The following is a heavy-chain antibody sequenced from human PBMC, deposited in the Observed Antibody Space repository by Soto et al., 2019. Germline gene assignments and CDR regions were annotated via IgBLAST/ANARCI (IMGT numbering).Heavy chain of an antibody. CDR2: IGTAGDT. CDR1: GFTFSSYD. V-gene: IGHV3-13*01. Sequence: GGSLRLSCAASGFTFSSYDMHWVRQATGKGLEWVSAIGTAGDTYYPGSVKGRFTISRENAKNSLYLQMNSLRAGDTAVYYCARGHDNWVPYYYGMDVWGQGTTVTVSS. D-gene: IGHD1-1*01. CDR3: ARGHDNWVPYYYGMDV. J-gene: IGHJ6*02.